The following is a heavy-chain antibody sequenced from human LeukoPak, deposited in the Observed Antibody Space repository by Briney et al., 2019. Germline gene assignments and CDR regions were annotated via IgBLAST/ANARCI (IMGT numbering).Heavy chain of an antibody. V-gene: IGHV3-53*01. CDR2: IYSGGST. Sequence: GGSLGLSCAASGFTVSSNYMSWVRQAPGKGLEWVSVIYSGGSTYYADSVKGRFTISRDNSKNTLYLQMNSLRAEDTAVYYCARDRDYGSGNGFDYWGQGTLVTVSS. J-gene: IGHJ4*02. CDR3: ARDRDYGSGNGFDY. D-gene: IGHD3-10*01. CDR1: GFTVSSNY.